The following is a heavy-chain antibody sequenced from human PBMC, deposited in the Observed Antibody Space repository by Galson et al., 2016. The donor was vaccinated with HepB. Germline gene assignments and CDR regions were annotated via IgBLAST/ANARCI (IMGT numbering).Heavy chain of an antibody. J-gene: IGHJ6*02. CDR2: LDPEDAET. V-gene: IGHV1-24*01. CDR3: AGEKYPYHFNVMEV. Sequence: SVKVSCKVSGYSLTEFSIHWVRQAPGKGLEWMGGLDPEDAETSYAQKFQGRVTMTEDTPSDTAYMELSSLTSEDTAVYYCAGEKYPYHFNVMEVWGQGTTVTVSS. CDR1: GYSLTEFS. D-gene: IGHD6-6*01.